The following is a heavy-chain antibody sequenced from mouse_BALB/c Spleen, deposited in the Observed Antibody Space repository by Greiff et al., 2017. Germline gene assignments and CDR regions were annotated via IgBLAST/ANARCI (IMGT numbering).Heavy chain of an antibody. CDR2: IDPANGNT. J-gene: IGHJ4*01. V-gene: IGHV14-3*02. CDR3: ARPGGFYYAMDY. CDR1: GFNIKDTY. D-gene: IGHD1-1*02. Sequence: VQLKESGAELVKPGASVKLSCTASGFNIKDTYMHWVKQRPEQGLEWIGRIDPANGNTKYDPKFQGKATITADTSSNTAYLQLSSLTSEDTAVYYCARPGGFYYAMDYWGQGTSVTVSS.